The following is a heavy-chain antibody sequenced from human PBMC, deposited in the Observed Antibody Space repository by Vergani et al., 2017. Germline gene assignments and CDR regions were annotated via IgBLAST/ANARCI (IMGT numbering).Heavy chain of an antibody. CDR2: ISSSSSTI. Sequence: VQLVESGGGLVQPGGSLRLSCAASGFTFSSYSMNWVRQAPGKGLEWVSYISSSSSTIYYADSVKGRFTISRDNSKNTLYLQMNSLRAEDTAVYYCAKGGVPDDAFDIWGQGTMVTVSS. CDR1: GFTFSSYS. V-gene: IGHV3-48*01. D-gene: IGHD2-2*01. CDR3: AKGGVPDDAFDI. J-gene: IGHJ3*02.